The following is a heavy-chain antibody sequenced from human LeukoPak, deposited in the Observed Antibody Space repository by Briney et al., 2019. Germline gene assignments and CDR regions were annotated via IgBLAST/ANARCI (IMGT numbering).Heavy chain of an antibody. D-gene: IGHD4-17*01. CDR3: ARNPYGDYYFDY. V-gene: IGHV3-30-3*01. J-gene: IGHJ4*02. Sequence: PGGSLRLSCAASGFTFSRYAMHWVRQAPGKGLEWVAIISYDGSSKYYADSVKGRFTISGDNPKNTLYLQMNSLRAEDTAVYYCARNPYGDYYFDYWGQGTLVTVSS. CDR2: ISYDGSSK. CDR1: GFTFSRYA.